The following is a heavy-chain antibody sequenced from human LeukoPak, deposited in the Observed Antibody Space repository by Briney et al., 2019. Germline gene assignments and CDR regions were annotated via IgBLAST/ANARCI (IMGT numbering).Heavy chain of an antibody. CDR1: GFTFSSYG. J-gene: IGHJ4*02. D-gene: IGHD6-13*01. CDR2: IWYDGSNK. Sequence: PGRSLRLSCAASGFTFSSYGMHWVRQAPGKGLEWVAVIWYDGSNKYYADSVKGRFTISRDNSKNTLYLQMNSLRAEDTAVYYCAKDKGIAAATLDYWGQGTLVTVSS. V-gene: IGHV3-33*06. CDR3: AKDKGIAAATLDY.